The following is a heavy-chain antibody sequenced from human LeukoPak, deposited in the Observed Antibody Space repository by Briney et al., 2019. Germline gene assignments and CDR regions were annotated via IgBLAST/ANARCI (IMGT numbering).Heavy chain of an antibody. J-gene: IGHJ6*02. Sequence: SETLSLTCAVYGGSFSGYYWSWLRQPPGKGREWIGEINNSGSNNYNPSLKSRVTISVDTSKNQFSLKLSSVTAADTAVYYCARDTYDSSGYYSHRGYYGMDVWGQGTTVTVSS. CDR1: GGSFSGYY. V-gene: IGHV4-34*01. CDR3: ARDTYDSSGYYSHRGYYGMDV. CDR2: INNSGSN. D-gene: IGHD3-22*01.